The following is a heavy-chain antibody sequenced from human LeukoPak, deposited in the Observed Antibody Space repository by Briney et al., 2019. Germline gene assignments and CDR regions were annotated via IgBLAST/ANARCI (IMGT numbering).Heavy chain of an antibody. V-gene: IGHV4-59*08. Sequence: PSETLSLTCTVSGGSLSSYYWSWIRQPPGKGLEWIGYIYYAGTTNYNPSLKSRLTISVDTSKNQFSLKLSSVTAADTAVYFCARHPPVPVFQNGMDVWGQGTTVTVSS. CDR1: GGSLSSYY. CDR2: IYYAGTT. J-gene: IGHJ6*02. CDR3: ARHPPVPVFQNGMDV. D-gene: IGHD2-2*01.